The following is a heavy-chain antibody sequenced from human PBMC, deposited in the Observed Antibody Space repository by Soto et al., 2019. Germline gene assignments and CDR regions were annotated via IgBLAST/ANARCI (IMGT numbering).Heavy chain of an antibody. Sequence: QVQLVQSGAEVKKPGASVKVSCKASGYTFTNHGFSWVRQAPGQGLEWMGWISAYNGNTHYAQNLQGRATMTKDTPTSTAYMELRSLISDDTAVYSCASGAWEPPFDYWGQGTLVTVSS. CDR3: ASGAWEPPFDY. D-gene: IGHD1-26*01. J-gene: IGHJ4*02. V-gene: IGHV1-18*01. CDR1: GYTFTNHG. CDR2: ISAYNGNT.